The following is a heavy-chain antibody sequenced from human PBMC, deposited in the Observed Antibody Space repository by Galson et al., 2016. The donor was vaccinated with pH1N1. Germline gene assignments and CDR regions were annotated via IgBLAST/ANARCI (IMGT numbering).Heavy chain of an antibody. CDR2: IDPEDGET. Sequence: VKVSCKVSGFTFSDYYMHWVQQAPGKGLEWMGLIDPEDGETKYAEKFQGRVTTTADTSTDTAYMELSSLTSEDTAVYYCATEGITVPGSVGFWGQGTLVTVSS. D-gene: IGHD6-19*01. CDR3: ATEGITVPGSVGF. CDR1: GFTFSDYY. V-gene: IGHV1-69-2*01. J-gene: IGHJ4*02.